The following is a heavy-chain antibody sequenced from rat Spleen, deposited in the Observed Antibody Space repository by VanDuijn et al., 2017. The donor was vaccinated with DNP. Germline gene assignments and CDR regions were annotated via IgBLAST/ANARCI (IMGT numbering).Heavy chain of an antibody. CDR3: VTRGMYGGYDH. J-gene: IGHJ2*01. V-gene: IGHV5-31*01. D-gene: IGHD1-11*01. Sequence: EVQLVESGGDLVQPGRSLKLSCVASGFSFSHYWMTWIREVPGKGLEWIASITSGGSSYYRDSVQGRFTISRDNAKTTLYLQMDSLRSDDTATYYCVTRGMYGGYDHWGQGVMVTVSS. CDR1: GFSFSHYW. CDR2: ITSGGSS.